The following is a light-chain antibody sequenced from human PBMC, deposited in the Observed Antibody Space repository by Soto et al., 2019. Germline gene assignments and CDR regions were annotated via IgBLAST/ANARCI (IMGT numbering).Light chain of an antibody. CDR3: QHYNSYSEA. V-gene: IGKV1-5*03. Sequence: DIQMAQSASTVSGSVGYRVTITCPASQNINSWLAWYQQKPGKAPKLLIYKASTLKSGVPSRFSGSGSGTEFTLTISSLQPDDFATYYCQHYNSYSEAFGQGTDVDI. CDR2: KAS. J-gene: IGKJ1*01. CDR1: QNINSW.